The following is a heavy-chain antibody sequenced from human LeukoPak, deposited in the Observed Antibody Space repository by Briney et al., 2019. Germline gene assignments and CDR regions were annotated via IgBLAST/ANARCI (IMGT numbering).Heavy chain of an antibody. D-gene: IGHD6-13*01. CDR2: IYYSGST. Sequence: SETLSLTCTVSGGSISSSSYYWGWIRQPPGKGLEWIGSIYYSGSTYYNPSLKSRVTISVDTSKNQFSLKLSSVTAADTAVYYCASPLAYSSRYYYYGMNVWGQGTTVTVSS. V-gene: IGHV4-39*01. CDR3: ASPLAYSSRYYYYGMNV. J-gene: IGHJ6*02. CDR1: GGSISSSSYY.